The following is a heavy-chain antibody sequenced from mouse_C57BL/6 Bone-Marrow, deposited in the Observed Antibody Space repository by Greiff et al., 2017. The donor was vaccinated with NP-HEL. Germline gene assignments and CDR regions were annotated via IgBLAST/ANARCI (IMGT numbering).Heavy chain of an antibody. J-gene: IGHJ3*01. D-gene: IGHD2-4*01. V-gene: IGHV5-9*01. Sequence: EVKLVESGGGLVKPGGSLKLSCAASGFTFSSYTMSWVRQTPEKRLEWVATISGGGGNTYYPDSVKGRFTISRDNAKNTLYLQMSSLRSGDTALYYCARHDYDYDGGFAYWGQGTLVTVSA. CDR1: GFTFSSYT. CDR3: ARHDYDYDGGFAY. CDR2: ISGGGGNT.